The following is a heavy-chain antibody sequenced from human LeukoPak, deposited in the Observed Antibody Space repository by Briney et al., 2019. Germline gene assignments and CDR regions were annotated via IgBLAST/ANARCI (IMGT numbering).Heavy chain of an antibody. CDR1: GFTFSSYA. V-gene: IGHV3-23*01. CDR2: ISGSGGST. CDR3: AVVYGDYNPGAFDI. J-gene: IGHJ3*02. D-gene: IGHD4-17*01. Sequence: GGSLRLSCAVSGFTFSSYAMSWVRQAPGKGLEWVSTISGSGGSTYYADSVKGRFTISRDNSKNTLYLQMNSLRAEDTAVYYCAVVYGDYNPGAFDIWGQGTMVTVSS.